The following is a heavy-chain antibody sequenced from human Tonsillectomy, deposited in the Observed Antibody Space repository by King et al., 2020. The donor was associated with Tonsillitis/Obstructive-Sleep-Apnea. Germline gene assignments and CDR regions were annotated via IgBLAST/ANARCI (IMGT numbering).Heavy chain of an antibody. D-gene: IGHD3-3*01. CDR1: RLTFSNYA. CDR2: ISGSGGST. V-gene: IGHV3-23*04. Sequence: VQLVESGGGLVQPGGSLRLSCAASRLTFSNYAMNWVRQAPGKGLEWVSTISGSGGSTYYADSVKGRFTISRDNSKNTLYLQMNSLRAEDTAVYYCSTTTAITIFGVVIMPWGQGTLVTVSS. CDR3: STTTAITIFGVVIMP. J-gene: IGHJ5*02.